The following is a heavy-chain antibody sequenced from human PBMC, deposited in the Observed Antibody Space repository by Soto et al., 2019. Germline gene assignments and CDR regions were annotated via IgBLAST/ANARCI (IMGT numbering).Heavy chain of an antibody. CDR3: AKTLSLPAAILLGTYYYYGMDV. V-gene: IGHV3-30*18. D-gene: IGHD2-2*01. Sequence: GGSLRLSCAASGFTFSSYGMHWVRQAPGKGLEWVAVISYDGSNKYYADSVKGRFTISRDNSKNTLYLQMNSLRAEDTAVYYCAKTLSLPAAILLGTYYYYGMDVWGQGTTVTVSS. CDR1: GFTFSSYG. J-gene: IGHJ6*02. CDR2: ISYDGSNK.